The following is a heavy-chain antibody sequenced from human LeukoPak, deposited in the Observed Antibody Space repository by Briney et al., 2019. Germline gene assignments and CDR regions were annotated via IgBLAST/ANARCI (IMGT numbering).Heavy chain of an antibody. Sequence: ASVKVSFKASGYTFINCGISWVRQAPGQGLEWMGWISAYDGNTKYAQKVQGRLTMTTDTSTGTAYMELRSLRSDETAVYFCARDGVAAAAFFDYWGQGTLVTVSS. J-gene: IGHJ4*02. CDR2: ISAYDGNT. CDR3: ARDGVAAAAFFDY. CDR1: GYTFINCG. D-gene: IGHD6-13*01. V-gene: IGHV1-18*01.